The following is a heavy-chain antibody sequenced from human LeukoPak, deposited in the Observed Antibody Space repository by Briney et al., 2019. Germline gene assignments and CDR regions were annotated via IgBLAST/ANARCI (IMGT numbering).Heavy chain of an antibody. D-gene: IGHD3-10*01. CDR1: GYTFTSYG. CDR3: ARNGKELWYGDLLSYVWFDP. Sequence: ASVKVSCKASGYTFTSYGISWVRQAPGQGLEWMGWISAYNGNTNYAQKLQGRVTMTTDTSTSTAYMELRSLRSDDTAVYYCARNGKELWYGDLLSYVWFDPWGQGTLVTVSS. V-gene: IGHV1-18*01. CDR2: ISAYNGNT. J-gene: IGHJ5*02.